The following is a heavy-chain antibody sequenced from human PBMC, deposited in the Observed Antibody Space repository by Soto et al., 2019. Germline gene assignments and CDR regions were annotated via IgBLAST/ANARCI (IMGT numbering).Heavy chain of an antibody. CDR2: IDPSDSQT. J-gene: IGHJ4*02. D-gene: IGHD3-22*01. CDR1: GYSFAGYW. CDR3: ARQIYDSDTGPNFQYYFDS. V-gene: IGHV5-10-1*01. Sequence: GESLKISCKGSGYSFAGYWITWVRQKPGKGLEWMGRIDPSDSQTYYSPSFRGHVTISATKSITTVFLQWSSLRASDTAMSYRARQIYDSDTGPNFQYYFDSWGQGTPVTVSS.